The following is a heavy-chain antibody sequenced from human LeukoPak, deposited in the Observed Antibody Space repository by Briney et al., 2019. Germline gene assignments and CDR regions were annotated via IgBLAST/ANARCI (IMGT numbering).Heavy chain of an antibody. CDR1: GFTFSNAW. CDR3: ARGGSSSWYRYFQH. D-gene: IGHD6-13*01. J-gene: IGHJ1*01. V-gene: IGHV3-15*05. Sequence: GGSLRLSCAASGFTFSNAWMSWVRQAPGKGLEWVGRIKSKTDGGATDYAAPVKGRFTISRDDSKNTLYLQMNSLKTEDAAVYYCARGGSSSWYRYFQHRGQGTLVTVSS. CDR2: IKSKTDGGAT.